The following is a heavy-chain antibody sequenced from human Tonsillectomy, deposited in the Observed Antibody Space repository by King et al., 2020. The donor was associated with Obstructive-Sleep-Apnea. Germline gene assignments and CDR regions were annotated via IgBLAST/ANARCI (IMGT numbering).Heavy chain of an antibody. Sequence: QLVQSGGGLVKPGGSLRLSCAASGFTFSNAWMSWVRQAPGKGLEWVGRIKSKTDGGTTDYAAPVKGRFTISRDDSKNTLYLQMNSLKIEDTAVYYCTTPAAVNMTTVTTADTYYYYYYGMDVWGQGTTVTVSS. CDR3: TTPAAVNMTTVTTADTYYYYYYGMDV. D-gene: IGHD4-17*01. CDR2: IKSKTDGGTT. J-gene: IGHJ6*02. CDR1: GFTFSNAW. V-gene: IGHV3-15*01.